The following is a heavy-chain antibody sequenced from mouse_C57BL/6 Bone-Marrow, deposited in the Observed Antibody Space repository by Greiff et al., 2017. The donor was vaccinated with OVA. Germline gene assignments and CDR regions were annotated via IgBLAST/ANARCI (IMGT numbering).Heavy chain of an antibody. V-gene: IGHV1-69*01. D-gene: IGHD4-1*01. CDR1: GYTFTSYW. CDR3: ARFGLTGTDY. J-gene: IGHJ2*01. CDR2: IDPSDSYT. Sequence: VQLQQPGAELVMPGASVKLSCKASGYTFTSYWMHWVKQRPGQGLEWIGEIDPSDSYTNYNQKFKGKSTLTVDKSSSTAYMQLSSLTSEDSAVYYCARFGLTGTDYWGRGTTLTVSS.